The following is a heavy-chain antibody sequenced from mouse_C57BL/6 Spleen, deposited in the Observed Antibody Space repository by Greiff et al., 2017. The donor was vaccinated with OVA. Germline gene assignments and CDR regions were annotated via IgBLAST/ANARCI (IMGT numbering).Heavy chain of an antibody. J-gene: IGHJ2*01. CDR3: ARYRDDGPLDY. V-gene: IGHV1-82*01. CDR1: GYAFSSSW. CDR2: IYPGDGDT. D-gene: IGHD2-3*01. Sequence: QVQLQQSGPELVKPGASVKISCKASGYAFSSSWMNWVKQRPGKGLEWIGRIYPGDGDTNYNGKFKGKATLTADKSSSTAYMQLSSLTSEDSAVYFCARYRDDGPLDYWGQGTTLTVSS.